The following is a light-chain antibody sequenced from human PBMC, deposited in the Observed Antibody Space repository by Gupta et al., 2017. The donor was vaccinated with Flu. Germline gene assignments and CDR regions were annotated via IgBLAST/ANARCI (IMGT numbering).Light chain of an antibody. CDR3: QQYDNLPPIFT. J-gene: IGKJ3*01. V-gene: IGKV1-33*01. CDR2: DAS. Sequence: SLSASVGDRVTITCQASQDISNFLNWYQQKPGKAPKLLIYDASKLETGVPSRFSGSGSGTDFTFTISSLQPEDIATYYCQQYDNLPPIFTFGHGTKVDIK. CDR1: QDISNF.